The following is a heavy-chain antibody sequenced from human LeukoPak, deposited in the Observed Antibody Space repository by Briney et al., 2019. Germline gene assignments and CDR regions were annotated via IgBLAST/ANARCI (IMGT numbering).Heavy chain of an antibody. CDR2: IYYSGST. CDR1: GGSVSSGSYY. Sequence: SETLSLTCTVSGGSVSSGSYYWSWIRQPPGKGLEWIGYIYYSGSTNYNPSLKSRVTISVDTSKNQFSLKLSSVTAADTAVYYCAKDLTCDYDSTGYYFDYWGQGTLVTVSS. V-gene: IGHV4-61*01. J-gene: IGHJ4*02. D-gene: IGHD3-22*01. CDR3: AKDLTCDYDSTGYYFDY.